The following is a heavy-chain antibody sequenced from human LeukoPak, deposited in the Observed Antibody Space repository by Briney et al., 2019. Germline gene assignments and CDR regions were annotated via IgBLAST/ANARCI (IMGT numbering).Heavy chain of an antibody. Sequence: ASVKVSRKASGYTFTGYYMHWVRQAPGQGLEWMGWINPNSGGTNYAQKFQGRVTMTRDTSISTAYMELSRLRSDDTAVYYCARNRGGPSIVATIIGGFDYWGQGTLVTVSS. J-gene: IGHJ4*02. CDR2: INPNSGGT. CDR3: ARNRGGPSIVATIIGGFDY. CDR1: GYTFTGYY. V-gene: IGHV1-2*02. D-gene: IGHD5-12*01.